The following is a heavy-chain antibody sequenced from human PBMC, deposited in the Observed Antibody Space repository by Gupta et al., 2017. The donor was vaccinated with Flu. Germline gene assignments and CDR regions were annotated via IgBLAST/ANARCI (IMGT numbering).Heavy chain of an antibody. CDR1: GYTFTGYY. V-gene: IGHV1-2*02. D-gene: IGHD3-22*01. Sequence: QVQLVQSGAEVKKPGASVKVSCKASGYTFTGYYMHWLRQAPGQGLEWMGWINPNSGGTNYAQKFQGRVTMTRDTSISTAYMELSRLRSDDTAVFYCARGGYYDSSPYYSGGAFDFWGQGTLVTVSS. CDR2: INPNSGGT. J-gene: IGHJ3*01. CDR3: ARGGYYDSSPYYSGGAFDF.